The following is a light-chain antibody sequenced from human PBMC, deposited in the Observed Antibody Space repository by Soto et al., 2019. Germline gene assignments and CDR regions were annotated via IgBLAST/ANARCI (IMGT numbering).Light chain of an antibody. Sequence: DIQMTQSPSSLSASVGDRVTITCRTSQNIFSYLSWYQHKPGKAPKLLIYAASSLQSGVPSRFSGSGSGTDFALTISSLQPEDVATFYCQQSYSVPHTFGQGTKVDI. V-gene: IGKV1-39*01. CDR2: AAS. J-gene: IGKJ2*01. CDR1: QNIFSY. CDR3: QQSYSVPHT.